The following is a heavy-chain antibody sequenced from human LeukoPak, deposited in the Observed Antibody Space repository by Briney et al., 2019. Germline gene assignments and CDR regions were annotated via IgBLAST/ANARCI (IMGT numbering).Heavy chain of an antibody. Sequence: PGGSLRLSCAASGFTLITYWMTWVRQAPGKGLEWVTFIRYDGSNKYYADSVKGRFIISRDNSKNTLYLQMNSLRAEDTAVYYCAKDTVKVTTIRRVPHYMDVWGKGTTVTISS. V-gene: IGHV3-30*02. CDR2: IRYDGSNK. D-gene: IGHD5-12*01. CDR1: GFTLITYW. CDR3: AKDTVKVTTIRRVPHYMDV. J-gene: IGHJ6*03.